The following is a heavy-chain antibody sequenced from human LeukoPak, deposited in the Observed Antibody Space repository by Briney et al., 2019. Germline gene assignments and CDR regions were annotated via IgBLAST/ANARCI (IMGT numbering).Heavy chain of an antibody. CDR3: ARSGSGWFDF. CDR2: IWYDGSNK. Sequence: GGSLRLSCAASGSTFTNYSMHWVRQAPGKGLEWVAVIWYDGSNKYYADSVKGRFTISRDNSKNTLYLQMNSLRAEDTAVYYCARSGSGWFDFWGQGTLVTVSS. J-gene: IGHJ4*02. D-gene: IGHD6-19*01. V-gene: IGHV3-33*01. CDR1: GSTFTNYS.